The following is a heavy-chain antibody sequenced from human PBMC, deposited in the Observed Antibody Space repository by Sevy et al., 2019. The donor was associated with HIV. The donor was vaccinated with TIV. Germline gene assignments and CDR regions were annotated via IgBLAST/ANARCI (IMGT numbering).Heavy chain of an antibody. CDR3: ARDQGGMYGDYEGYYFDY. J-gene: IGHJ4*02. D-gene: IGHD4-17*01. CDR1: GFTFSSYW. V-gene: IGHV3-7*01. CDR2: IKQDGSEK. Sequence: GGSLRLSCAASGFTFSSYWMSWVRQAPGKGLEWVANIKQDGSEKYYVDSVKGRFTISRDKAKNSLYLQMNSLRAEDTAVYYCARDQGGMYGDYEGYYFDYWGQGTLVTVSS.